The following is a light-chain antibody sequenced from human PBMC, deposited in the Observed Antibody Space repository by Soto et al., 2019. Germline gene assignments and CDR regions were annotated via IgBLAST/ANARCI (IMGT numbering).Light chain of an antibody. CDR2: KAS. V-gene: IGKV1-5*03. J-gene: IGKJ1*01. CDR1: QSISSW. CDR3: QQYNSYSRT. Sequence: DIQMTKSPSTLSSSVGARVTITCRASQSISSWLAWYQQKPGKAPKLLISKASSLESGVPSRFSGSGSGTEFTLTISSLQPDDFATYYCQQYNSYSRTFGQGTKVDIK.